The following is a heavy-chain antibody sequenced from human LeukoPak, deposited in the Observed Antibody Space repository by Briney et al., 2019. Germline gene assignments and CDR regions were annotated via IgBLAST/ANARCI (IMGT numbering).Heavy chain of an antibody. J-gene: IGHJ2*01. CDR3: AKSGTGYSSAWYFDL. Sequence: GGSLRLSCAASGFTVSSNYMRWVRQAPGKGLEWVSVIYSDGRTDYADSVKGRFTISRDNSKNTLYLQMNSLRDEDAAIYSCAKSGTGYSSAWYFDLWGRGTLVTVSS. CDR1: GFTVSSNY. V-gene: IGHV3-53*01. D-gene: IGHD6-19*01. CDR2: IYSDGRT.